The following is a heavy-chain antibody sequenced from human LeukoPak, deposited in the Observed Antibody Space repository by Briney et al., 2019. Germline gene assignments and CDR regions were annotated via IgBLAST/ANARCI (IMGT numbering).Heavy chain of an antibody. Sequence: PGGSLRLSCAASGFTFSSYAMSWVPQAPGKGLKRVSAISGSGGSTHYADSVKGRFTISRDNSKNTLYLQMNSLRAEDTAVYYCAKHRQCFYDGFDYWGQGTLVTVSS. CDR1: GFTFSSYA. V-gene: IGHV3-23*01. CDR2: ISGSGGST. D-gene: IGHD5/OR15-5a*01. J-gene: IGHJ4*02. CDR3: AKHRQCFYDGFDY.